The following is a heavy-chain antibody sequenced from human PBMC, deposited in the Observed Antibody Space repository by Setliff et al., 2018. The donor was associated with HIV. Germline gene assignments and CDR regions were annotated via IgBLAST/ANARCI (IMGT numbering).Heavy chain of an antibody. CDR2: IWPYDSDT. V-gene: IGHV5-51*01. Sequence: PGESLKISCKTSGYSFTNYWVGWVRQMPGNGLEWMGLIWPYDSDTIYSTSFQGQFTMSADNSISTAYLQWNSLKDPDTGMYYCARHKGTAVVKYYYLDVWGKGTTVTVSS. J-gene: IGHJ6*03. CDR1: GYSFTNYW. CDR3: ARHKGTAVVKYYYLDV. D-gene: IGHD3-22*01.